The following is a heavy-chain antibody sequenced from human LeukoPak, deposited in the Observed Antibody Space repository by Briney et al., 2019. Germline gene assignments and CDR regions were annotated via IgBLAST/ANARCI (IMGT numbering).Heavy chain of an antibody. CDR2: ISAYNGKI. Sequence: ASVKVSCKASGYTFTSYGINWVRQAPGQGLEWMGWISAYNGKINYAQKLQGRVTMTTDTSTSTAYMELRSLRSDDTAVYYCAREPGRGWLHPGPSFDYWGQGTLVTVSS. D-gene: IGHD5-24*01. J-gene: IGHJ4*02. CDR3: AREPGRGWLHPGPSFDY. CDR1: GYTFTSYG. V-gene: IGHV1-18*01.